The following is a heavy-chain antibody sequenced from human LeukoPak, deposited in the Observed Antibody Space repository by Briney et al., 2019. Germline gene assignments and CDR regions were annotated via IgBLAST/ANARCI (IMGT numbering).Heavy chain of an antibody. D-gene: IGHD6-13*01. J-gene: IGHJ4*02. CDR2: IYYSGTT. CDR3: ASLGPYSSTWYGDY. CDR1: AGAITRTSYF. Sequence: SSETLSLTCTVSAGAITRTSYFWGWIRQSPGKGLEWIGSIYYSGTTYYNPSLKSRVTISVDTSKNEFSLHPNSVTAADTAVYYCASLGPYSSTWYGDYWGQGIQVTVSS. V-gene: IGHV4-39*01.